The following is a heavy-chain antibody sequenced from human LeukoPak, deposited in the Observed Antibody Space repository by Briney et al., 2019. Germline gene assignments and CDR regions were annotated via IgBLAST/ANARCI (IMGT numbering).Heavy chain of an antibody. CDR3: ARDLGSSSWGDAFDI. V-gene: IGHV3-48*01. Sequence: GSLRLSCVASGITFSSYSMNWARQAPGKGLEWVSYISSFSGTINYADSVKGRFTISRDNAKNSLYLQMNSLRAEDTAVYYCARDLGSSSWGDAFDIWGQGTMVTVSS. CDR2: ISSFSGTI. D-gene: IGHD6-13*01. CDR1: GITFSSYS. J-gene: IGHJ3*02.